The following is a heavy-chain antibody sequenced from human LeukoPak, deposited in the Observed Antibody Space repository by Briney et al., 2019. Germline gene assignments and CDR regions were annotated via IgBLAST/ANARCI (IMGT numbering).Heavy chain of an antibody. V-gene: IGHV1-69*04. Sequence: SVKVSCKASGYTFTSYGISWVRQAPGQGLEWMGRIIPILGIANYAQKFQGRVTITAAKSTSTAYMELSSLRSEDTAVYYCAREGAGDYYGSGSYPAAFDIWGQGTMVTVSS. J-gene: IGHJ3*02. CDR1: GYTFTSYG. CDR3: AREGAGDYYGSGSYPAAFDI. CDR2: IIPILGIA. D-gene: IGHD3-10*01.